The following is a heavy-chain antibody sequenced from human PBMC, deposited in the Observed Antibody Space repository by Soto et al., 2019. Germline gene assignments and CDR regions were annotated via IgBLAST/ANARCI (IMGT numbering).Heavy chain of an antibody. V-gene: IGHV4-4*02. D-gene: IGHD2-2*01. CDR1: GGSVSSSYW. CDR3: ARTSQYCIDTSCDSFFDL. Sequence: QVQLQESGPGLVKPSGTLSLTCAVSGGSVSSSYWWSWVRQPPGKGLQWIGEIYHSGSTNYNPSLKRRVTISVDKSKNQFSLKLSSVTAADTAVFYCARTSQYCIDTSCDSFFDLWGRGTLVTVSS. CDR2: IYHSGST. J-gene: IGHJ2*01.